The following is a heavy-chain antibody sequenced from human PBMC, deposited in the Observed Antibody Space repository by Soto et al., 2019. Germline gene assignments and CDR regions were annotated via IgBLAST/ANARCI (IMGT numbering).Heavy chain of an antibody. J-gene: IGHJ4*02. CDR1: GGSISSNSYY. CDR2: MYYSGAT. Sequence: KPSETLSLTCTVSGGSISSNSYYWDWIRQPPGKGLEWIGSMYYSGATYHNPSLQSRVTISVDTSKNQFSLHLSSVTAADTAVYYCARHAAYDSVWGKSDGSDYWGPGTLVTVSS. D-gene: IGHD3-16*01. CDR3: ARHAAYDSVWGKSDGSDY. V-gene: IGHV4-39*01.